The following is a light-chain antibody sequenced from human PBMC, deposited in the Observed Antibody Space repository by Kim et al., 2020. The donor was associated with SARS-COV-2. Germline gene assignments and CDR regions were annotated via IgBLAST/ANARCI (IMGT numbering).Light chain of an antibody. CDR3: AAWDDNVNGPV. J-gene: IGLJ7*01. CDR2: VNF. CDR1: SSNIGRNT. V-gene: IGLV1-44*01. Sequence: GQGVTLSGSGSSSNIGRNTVNWYQQVPGTAPKLLIYVNFQRPSGVADRFSGSKSGTSASLAISGLQSEDEADYFCAAWDDNVNGPVFGGGTQLTVL.